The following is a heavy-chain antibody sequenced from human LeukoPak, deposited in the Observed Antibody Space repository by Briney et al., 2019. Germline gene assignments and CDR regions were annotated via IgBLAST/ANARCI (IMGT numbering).Heavy chain of an antibody. CDR2: ISGSGDST. CDR3: AKGSGSYNGYGMDV. D-gene: IGHD3-10*01. Sequence: GGSLRLSCAASGFTFSTYVMSWVRQAPGKGLEWVSVISGSGDSTHYADSVKGRFTISRDNSKNTVYLQVNSLRAEDTAVYYCAKGSGSYNGYGMDVWGKGTPVTVSS. V-gene: IGHV3-23*01. J-gene: IGHJ6*04. CDR1: GFTFSTYV.